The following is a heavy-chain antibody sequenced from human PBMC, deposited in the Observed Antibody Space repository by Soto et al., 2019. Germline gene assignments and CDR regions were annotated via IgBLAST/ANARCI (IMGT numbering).Heavy chain of an antibody. Sequence: QVQLQESGPGLVKPSQTLSLTCTVSGGSISSGDYYWSWIRQPPGKGLEWIGYIYYSGSSYYNPSLKSRVTPSVGTSTNQFSRKLTSVTAADTAVYYCARELPYCMSTSCHLYGMDVWGQGTTVTVSS. CDR1: GGSISSGDYY. CDR2: IYYSGSS. CDR3: ARELPYCMSTSCHLYGMDV. J-gene: IGHJ6*02. V-gene: IGHV4-30-4*01. D-gene: IGHD2-2*01.